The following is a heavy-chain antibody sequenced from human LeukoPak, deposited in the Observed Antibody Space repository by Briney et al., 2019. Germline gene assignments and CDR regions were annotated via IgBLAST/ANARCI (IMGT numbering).Heavy chain of an antibody. CDR2: INPSGGRT. V-gene: IGHV1-46*03. J-gene: IGHJ1*01. D-gene: IGHD3-10*02. CDR1: GYTFTSYY. Sequence: GASVRVSCKASGYTFTSYYIHWVRQAPGQGLEWMGVINPSGGRTSYPQKFQDRVTMTRDTSTSTVYMELSSLKSDDTAIYYCARGVFGELEKLMYQHWSQSTLVTVSS. CDR3: ARGVFGELEKLMYQH.